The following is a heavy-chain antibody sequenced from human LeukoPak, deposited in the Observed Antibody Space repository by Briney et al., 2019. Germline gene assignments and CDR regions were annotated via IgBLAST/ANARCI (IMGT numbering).Heavy chain of an antibody. J-gene: IGHJ4*02. Sequence: GGSLRLSCAASGLTFFEAWMTWVRQAPGKGLEWVGHIKSKADGGTTDYAAPVKGRFTISRDGSQNALYLQMDTLKTEDTAVYYCAKDVPFTGGGAIVYWGQGTPVTVSS. V-gene: IGHV3-15*01. D-gene: IGHD3-16*01. CDR3: AKDVPFTGGGAIVY. CDR1: GLTFFEAW. CDR2: IKSKADGGTT.